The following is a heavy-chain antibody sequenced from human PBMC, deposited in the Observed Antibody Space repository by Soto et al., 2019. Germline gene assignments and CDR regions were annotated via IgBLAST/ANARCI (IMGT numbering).Heavy chain of an antibody. CDR1: GFTFDDYT. Sequence: GGSLRLSCAASGFTFDDYTMHWVRQAPGKGLEWVSLISWDGGSTYYADSVKGRFTISRDNSKNSLYLQMNSLRTEDTALYYCAKAGANSYYYDGMDVWGQGTTVTVSS. V-gene: IGHV3-43*01. D-gene: IGHD1-1*01. CDR2: ISWDGGST. J-gene: IGHJ6*02. CDR3: AKAGANSYYYDGMDV.